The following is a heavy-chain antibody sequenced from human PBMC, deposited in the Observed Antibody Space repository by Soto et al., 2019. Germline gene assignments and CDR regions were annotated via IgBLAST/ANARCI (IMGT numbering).Heavy chain of an antibody. D-gene: IGHD3-22*01. CDR3: AHSLIGYYYDSSGSNWFDP. CDR2: IYWDDAK. Sequence: QITLKESGPTLVKPTQTLTLTCTFSGFSLSTSGVGVGWIRQPPGKALEWLALIYWDDAKRYSPSLKSRLTITKDTSKNQVVLTMTHMDPVDTATYYCAHSLIGYYYDSSGSNWFDPWGQGTLVTVSS. J-gene: IGHJ5*02. CDR1: GFSLSTSGVG. V-gene: IGHV2-5*02.